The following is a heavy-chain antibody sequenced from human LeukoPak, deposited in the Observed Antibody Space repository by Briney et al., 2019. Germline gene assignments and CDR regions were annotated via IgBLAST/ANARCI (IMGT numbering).Heavy chain of an antibody. J-gene: IGHJ4*02. CDR1: GGTFSSYA. D-gene: IGHD3-22*01. Sequence: GASVKVSCKASGGTFSSYAISWVRQAPGQGLEWMGRIIPILGIANYAQKFQGRVTITADKSTSTAYMELSSLRSEDTAVYYCARDGVGYDSSCDFDYWGQGTLVTVSS. CDR3: ARDGVGYDSSCDFDY. CDR2: IIPILGIA. V-gene: IGHV1-69*04.